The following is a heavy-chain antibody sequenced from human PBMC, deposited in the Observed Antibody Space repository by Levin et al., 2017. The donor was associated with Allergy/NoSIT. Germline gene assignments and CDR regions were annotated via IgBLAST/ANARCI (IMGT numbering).Heavy chain of an antibody. CDR2: ISGSGGST. D-gene: IGHD6-19*01. CDR3: AQVGAVAEPSFDMDV. Sequence: PGGSLRLSCAASGFTFSSYAMSWVRQAPGKGLEWVSAISGSGGSTDYADSVKGRFTISRDNSKNTLYLQMNSLRAEDTAVYYCAQVGAVAEPSFDMDVWGQGTTVTVSS. V-gene: IGHV3-23*01. J-gene: IGHJ6*02. CDR1: GFTFSSYA.